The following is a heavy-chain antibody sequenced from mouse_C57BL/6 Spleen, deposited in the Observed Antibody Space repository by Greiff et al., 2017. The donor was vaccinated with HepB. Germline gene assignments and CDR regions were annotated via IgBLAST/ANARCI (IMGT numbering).Heavy chain of an antibody. CDR1: GFTFSDYG. J-gene: IGHJ1*03. CDR3: ARLQLGGGYFDV. CDR2: ISSGSSTI. V-gene: IGHV5-17*01. Sequence: EVKLVESGGGLVKPGGSLKLSCAASGFTFSDYGMHWVRQAPEKGLEWVAYISSGSSTIYYADTVKGRFTISRDNAKNTLFRQMTSLRSEDTAMYYCARLQLGGGYFDVWGTGTRVTVSS. D-gene: IGHD4-1*02.